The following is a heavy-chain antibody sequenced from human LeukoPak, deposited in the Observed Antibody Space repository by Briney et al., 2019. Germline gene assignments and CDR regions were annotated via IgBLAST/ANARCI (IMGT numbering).Heavy chain of an antibody. D-gene: IGHD3-10*01. V-gene: IGHV4-39*01. CDR3: ARQTETYYYGSGSPNWFDP. J-gene: IGHJ5*02. CDR1: GGSISSSSYY. CDR2: TYYSGST. Sequence: SETLSLTCTVSGGSISSSSYYWGWIRQPPGKGLEWIGSTYYSGSTYYNPSLKSRVTISVDTSKNQFSLKLSSVTAADTAVYYCARQTETYYYGSGSPNWFDPWGQGTLVTVSS.